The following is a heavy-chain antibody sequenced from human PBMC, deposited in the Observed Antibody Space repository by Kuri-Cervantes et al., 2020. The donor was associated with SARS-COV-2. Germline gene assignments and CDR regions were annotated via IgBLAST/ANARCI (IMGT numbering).Heavy chain of an antibody. J-gene: IGHJ4*02. CDR3: ARSEVGSNLIDY. Sequence: SETLSLTCTVSGGSISSHYWSWIRQPPGKGLEWIGYIYYSGSTYYNPSLKSRVTISVDTSKNQFSLKLSSVTAADTAVYYCARSEVGSNLIDYWGQGTLVTVSS. V-gene: IGHV4-59*08. CDR2: IYYSGST. D-gene: IGHD1-26*01. CDR1: GGSISSHY.